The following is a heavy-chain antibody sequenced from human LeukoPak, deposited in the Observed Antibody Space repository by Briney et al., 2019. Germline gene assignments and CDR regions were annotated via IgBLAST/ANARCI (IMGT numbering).Heavy chain of an antibody. D-gene: IGHD4-17*01. CDR1: GFTFSSYW. CDR2: IKQDGSEK. CDR3: ARAGGSTVSHSDY. Sequence: PGGSLRLSCAASGFTFSSYWMNWVRQAPGKGLEWVANIKQDGSEKYYVDSVKGRFTISRDNAKNSLYLQMNSLRAEDTAVYYCARAGGSTVSHSDYWGQGTLVTVSS. V-gene: IGHV3-7*01. J-gene: IGHJ4*02.